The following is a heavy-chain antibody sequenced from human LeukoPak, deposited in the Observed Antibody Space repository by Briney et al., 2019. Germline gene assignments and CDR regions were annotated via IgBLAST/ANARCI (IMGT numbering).Heavy chain of an antibody. V-gene: IGHV1-58*01. J-gene: IGHJ3*02. CDR2: IVVGSGNT. CDR3: AADGGAHDAFDI. D-gene: IGHD3-10*01. Sequence: SVKVSCKASGFTFTSSAVQWVRQARGQRLEWIGWIVVGSGNTNYAQKFQERVTITRDMSTSTAYMELSSLRSEDTAVYYCAADGGAHDAFDIWGQGTMVTVSS. CDR1: GFTFTSSA.